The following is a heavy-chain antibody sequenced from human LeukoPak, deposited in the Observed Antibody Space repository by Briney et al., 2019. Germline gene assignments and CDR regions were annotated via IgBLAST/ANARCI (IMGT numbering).Heavy chain of an antibody. D-gene: IGHD5-12*01. CDR1: GYTFTSYY. CDR2: INPNSGGT. CDR3: AGLDSGYDFCY. J-gene: IGHJ4*02. Sequence: ASVKVSCKASGYTFTSYYIHWVRQAPGQGLEWMGWINPNSGGTNYAQKFQGRVTITRDTSISTAYMELSRLRSDDTAVYYCAGLDSGYDFCYWGQGTLVTVSS. V-gene: IGHV1-2*02.